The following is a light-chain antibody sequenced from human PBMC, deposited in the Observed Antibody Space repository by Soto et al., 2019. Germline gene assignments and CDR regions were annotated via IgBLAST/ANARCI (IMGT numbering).Light chain of an antibody. Sequence: IQLSQSPSSLSASVGDRVTITCRASQRISSWLAWYQQKPGKAPKVLIYDASSLESGVPSRFSGSGSGTEFTLTISSLQPDDFATYYCQQYNSYSTWTFGQGTKVDIK. V-gene: IGKV1-5*01. CDR2: DAS. J-gene: IGKJ1*01. CDR1: QRISSW. CDR3: QQYNSYSTWT.